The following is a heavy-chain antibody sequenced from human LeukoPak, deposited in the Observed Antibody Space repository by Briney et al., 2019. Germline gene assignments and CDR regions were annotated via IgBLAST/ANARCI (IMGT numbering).Heavy chain of an antibody. Sequence: GASVKVSCKASGYSFTRYYMHWVRQAPGQGLEWMGWINPNSGDTNYAQKFQGRVTVTRDTSITTAYMELNRLRYDDPAVYYCARERFGGLDYWGQGSLVTVSS. J-gene: IGHJ4*02. CDR3: ARERFGGLDY. CDR1: GYSFTRYY. V-gene: IGHV1-2*02. CDR2: INPNSGDT. D-gene: IGHD3-10*01.